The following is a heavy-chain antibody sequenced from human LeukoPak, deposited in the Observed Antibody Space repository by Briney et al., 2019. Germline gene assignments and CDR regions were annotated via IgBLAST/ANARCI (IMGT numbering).Heavy chain of an antibody. Sequence: TGGSLRLSCAASGFTFSTFGMHWVRQAPGKGLEWVAVIWHDGRNEYHADSVKGRFTISRDNSNNMLYLQMNSLRVEDTAVYYYARDYVGFCRSTSCPPDYWGQGTLVTVSS. CDR1: GFTFSTFG. V-gene: IGHV3-33*01. D-gene: IGHD2-2*01. J-gene: IGHJ4*02. CDR2: IWHDGRNE. CDR3: ARDYVGFCRSTSCPPDY.